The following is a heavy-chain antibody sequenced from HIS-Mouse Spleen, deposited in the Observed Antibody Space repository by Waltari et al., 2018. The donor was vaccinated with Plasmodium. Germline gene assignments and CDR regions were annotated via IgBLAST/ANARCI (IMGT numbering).Heavy chain of an antibody. Sequence: EVQLVESGGGLVQPGGSLRPSCAASGFTFSRYWMIWVRQARGKGLEWVANIKQDGSEKYYVDSVKGRFTISRDNAKNSLYLQMNSLRAEDTAVYYCASSWYWYFDLWGRGTLVTVSS. CDR1: GFTFSRYW. CDR2: IKQDGSEK. CDR3: ASSWYWYFDL. J-gene: IGHJ2*01. V-gene: IGHV3-7*01. D-gene: IGHD6-13*01.